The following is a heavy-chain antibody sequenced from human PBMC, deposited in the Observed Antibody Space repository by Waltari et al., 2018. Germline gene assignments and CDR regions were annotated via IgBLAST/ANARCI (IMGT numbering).Heavy chain of an antibody. CDR1: GFTVSSNY. Sequence: EVQLVETGGGLIQPGGSLRLSCAASGFTVSSNYMSWVRPAPGKGLEWVSVIYSGGSTYYADSVKGRFTISRDNSKNTPYLQMNSLRAEDTAVYYCARTITIFGVVTIDAFDIWGQGTMVTVSS. J-gene: IGHJ3*02. D-gene: IGHD3-3*01. V-gene: IGHV3-53*02. CDR2: IYSGGST. CDR3: ARTITIFGVVTIDAFDI.